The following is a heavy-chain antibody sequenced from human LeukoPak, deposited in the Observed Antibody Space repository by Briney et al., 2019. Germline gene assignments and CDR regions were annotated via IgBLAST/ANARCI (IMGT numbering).Heavy chain of an antibody. CDR1: GFTVSTHY. CDR2: TLSGDTT. D-gene: IGHD6-19*01. Sequence: GGSLRLSCVASGFTVSTHYMTWVRQTPGKGLEWVSITLSGDTTYYADSVKGRFTISRDNSKNTLYLQMNSLRAEDTAVYYCARDPYSSGYFDPWGQGTLVTVSS. V-gene: IGHV3-53*01. J-gene: IGHJ5*02. CDR3: ARDPYSSGYFDP.